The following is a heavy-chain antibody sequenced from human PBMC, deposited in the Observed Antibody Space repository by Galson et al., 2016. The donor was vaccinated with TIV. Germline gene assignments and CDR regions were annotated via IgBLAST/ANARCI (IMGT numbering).Heavy chain of an antibody. V-gene: IGHV3-20*04. J-gene: IGHJ4*02. CDR3: ATRGYYFEH. CDR1: GFNFDDYD. CDR2: VNWNGAGT. D-gene: IGHD3-10*01. Sequence: SLRLSCAASGFNFDDYDMTWVRQGPGKGLEWVSGVNWNGAGTSYADSVKGRFTISRDNSKNTLYLQMDSLRPDDTAMYYCATRGYYFEHWGQGTMVSVSS.